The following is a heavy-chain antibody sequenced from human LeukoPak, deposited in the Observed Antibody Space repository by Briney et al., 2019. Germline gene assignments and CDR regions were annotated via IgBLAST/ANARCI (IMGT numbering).Heavy chain of an antibody. D-gene: IGHD4-11*01. CDR1: GFTFSSYA. V-gene: IGHV3-30-3*01. CDR3: ARGDYPYYFDY. Sequence: GRSLRLSCAASGFTFSSYAMHWVRQAPGKGLEWVTVISYDGSNKYYADSVKGRFTISRDNSKNTLYLQMNSLRAEDTAVYYCARGDYPYYFDYWGQGTLVTVSS. J-gene: IGHJ4*02. CDR2: ISYDGSNK.